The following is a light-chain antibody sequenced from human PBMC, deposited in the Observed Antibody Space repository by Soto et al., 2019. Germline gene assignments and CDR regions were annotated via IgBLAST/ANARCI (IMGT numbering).Light chain of an antibody. CDR3: QCLANGPRRLP. CDR1: ESIGNY. J-gene: IGKJ4*01. Sequence: EVVLTQSPATLSLSPGERATLSCRASESIGNYLAWYQQKLGQAPKLLIYDASHRAIGIPGRFSGDGSGTDFPPPFSSQGPEILAVIFGQCLANGPRRLPSGGGTRWRSN. CDR2: DAS. V-gene: IGKV3-11*01.